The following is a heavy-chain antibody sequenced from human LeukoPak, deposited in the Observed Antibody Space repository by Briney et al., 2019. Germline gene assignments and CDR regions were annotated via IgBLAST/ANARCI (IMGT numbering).Heavy chain of an antibody. D-gene: IGHD1-26*01. CDR3: TRDMGGTYFDY. CDR2: ISYDGSNK. Sequence: GGSLRLSCAASGFTISNYDMHWVRQAPGKGLEWVALISYDGSNKYYADSVKGRFTISRDNSKNTLYLQMNSPRAEDTAVYYCTRDMGGTYFDYWGQGTLVTVSS. CDR1: GFTISNYD. V-gene: IGHV3-30*03. J-gene: IGHJ4*02.